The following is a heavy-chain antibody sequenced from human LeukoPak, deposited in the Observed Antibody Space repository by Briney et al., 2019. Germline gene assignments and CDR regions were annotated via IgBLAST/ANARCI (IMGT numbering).Heavy chain of an antibody. V-gene: IGHV3-7*01. CDR2: IKQDGSEK. D-gene: IGHD3-10*01. CDR1: GFTFSSYW. J-gene: IGHJ4*02. Sequence: GGSLRLSCAASGFTFSSYWMSWVRQAPGKGLEWVANIKQDGSEKYYVDSVKGRFTISRDNAKNSLYLQMNSLRAEDTAVYYCARVRITMVRGVCPYFDYWGQGTLVTVSS. CDR3: ARVRITMVRGVCPYFDY.